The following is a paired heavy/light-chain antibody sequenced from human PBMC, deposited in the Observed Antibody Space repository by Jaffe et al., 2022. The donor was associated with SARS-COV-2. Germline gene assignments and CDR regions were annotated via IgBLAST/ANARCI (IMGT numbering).Light chain of an antibody. CDR3: AAWDDSLRGWV. J-gene: IGLJ3*02. CDR2: WNN. Sequence: QSVLTQPPSASGTPGQRVTISCSGSSSNTGNNYVYWYQQFPGTAPKLLIYWNNQRPSGVPDRFSGSKSGTSASLAISGLRSEDEADYYCAAWDDSLRGWVFGGGTKLTVL. CDR1: SSNTGNNY. V-gene: IGLV1-47*01.
Heavy chain of an antibody. Sequence: EVQLLESGGGLVQPGGSLRLSCAASGFTFSSYAMNWVRQAPGKGLEWVLGISGSGTSTYYADSVKGRFTVSRDNSKKTLYLQMNSLRTEDTAVYYCAKGGCTGGSCFSEGADSYWGQGTLVTVSS. V-gene: IGHV3-23*01. D-gene: IGHD2-15*01. CDR2: ISGSGTST. CDR1: GFTFSSYA. J-gene: IGHJ4*02. CDR3: AKGGCTGGSCFSEGADSY.